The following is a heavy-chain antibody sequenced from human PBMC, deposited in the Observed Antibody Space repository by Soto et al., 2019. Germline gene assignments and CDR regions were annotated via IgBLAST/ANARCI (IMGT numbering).Heavy chain of an antibody. Sequence: GGSLRLSCAASGFTFSSYWMSWVRQAPGKGLEWVANIKQDGSEKYYVDSVKGRFTISRDNAKNSLYLQMNSLRAEDTAVYYCAREEVAAAGTVFFNYYYYGMDVWGQGTTVTVSS. CDR3: AREEVAAAGTVFFNYYYYGMDV. CDR1: GFTFSSYW. D-gene: IGHD6-13*01. V-gene: IGHV3-7*01. CDR2: IKQDGSEK. J-gene: IGHJ6*02.